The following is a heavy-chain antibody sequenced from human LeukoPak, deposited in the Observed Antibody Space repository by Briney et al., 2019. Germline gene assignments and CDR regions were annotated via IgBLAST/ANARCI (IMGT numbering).Heavy chain of an antibody. D-gene: IGHD3-10*01. CDR2: ISGSGGST. V-gene: IGHV3-23*01. CDR3: AKDRVWFGELSTTLDY. Sequence: GGSLRLSCAASGFTFSSYSMNWVRQAPGKGLEWVSAISGSGGSTYYADSVKGRFTISRDNSKNTLYLQMNSLRAEDTAVYYCAKDRVWFGELSTTLDYWGQGTLVTVSS. J-gene: IGHJ4*02. CDR1: GFTFSSYS.